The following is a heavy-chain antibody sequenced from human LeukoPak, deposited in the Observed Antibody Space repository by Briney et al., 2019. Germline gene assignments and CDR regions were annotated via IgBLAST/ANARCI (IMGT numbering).Heavy chain of an antibody. D-gene: IGHD1-26*01. CDR2: IYPSGST. J-gene: IGHJ4*02. Sequence: SETLSLTCTVSGGSISDYYWSWIRQPAGKGLEWIGRIYPSGSTNYNPSLKSRVAMSVDKSKNHFSLKLSSVTAADTAIYYCASHRYSATYYTDYWGQGTLVTVSS. CDR1: GGSISDYY. CDR3: ASHRYSATYYTDY. V-gene: IGHV4-4*07.